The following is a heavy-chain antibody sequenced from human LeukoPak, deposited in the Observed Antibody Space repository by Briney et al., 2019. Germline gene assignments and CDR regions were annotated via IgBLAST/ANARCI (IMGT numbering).Heavy chain of an antibody. D-gene: IGHD3-9*01. CDR3: ARNTVLTGYGSDY. Sequence: SETLSLTCTVSGGSISSSSYYWGWIRQPPGKGLEWIGSIYYSGSTYYNPSLKSRVTISVDTSKNQFSLKLSSVTAADTAVYYCARNTVLTGYGSDYWGQGTLVTVSS. CDR2: IYYSGST. V-gene: IGHV4-39*07. CDR1: GGSISSSSYY. J-gene: IGHJ4*02.